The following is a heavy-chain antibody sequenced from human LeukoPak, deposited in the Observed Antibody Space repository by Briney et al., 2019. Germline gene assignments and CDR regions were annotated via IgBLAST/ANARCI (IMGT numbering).Heavy chain of an antibody. CDR3: ARLRSSGPSRYFDY. J-gene: IGHJ4*02. CDR1: GYTFTGYH. Sequence: ASVKVSCKASGYTFTGYHIHWVRQAPGQGLEWMGRINPNSGGTNYAQKFQGRVTMTRDTSISTAYMELSRLRSDDTAVYFCARLRSSGPSRYFDYWGQGTLVTVSS. CDR2: INPNSGGT. V-gene: IGHV1-2*06. D-gene: IGHD6-19*01.